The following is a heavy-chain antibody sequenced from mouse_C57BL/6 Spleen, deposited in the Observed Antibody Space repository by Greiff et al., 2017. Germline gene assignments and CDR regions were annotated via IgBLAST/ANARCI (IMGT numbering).Heavy chain of an antibody. Sequence: QVQLQQPGAELVKPGASVKLSCKASGYTFNSYWMHWVKQRPGQGLEWIGMIHPNSGSTNYNEKFNSKATLTVDKSSSTAYMQLSSLTSDDSAVYYCARLGGHYFDYWGQGTTLTVSS. D-gene: IGHD1-1*02. CDR2: IHPNSGST. V-gene: IGHV1-64*01. CDR3: ARLGGHYFDY. J-gene: IGHJ2*01. CDR1: GYTFNSYW.